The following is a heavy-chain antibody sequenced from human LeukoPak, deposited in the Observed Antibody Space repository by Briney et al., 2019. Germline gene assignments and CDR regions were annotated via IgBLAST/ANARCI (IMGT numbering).Heavy chain of an antibody. V-gene: IGHV3-74*01. D-gene: IGHD4-23*01. CDR1: GFSFSSYV. Sequence: PGGSLRLSCETAGFSFSSYVMHWVRRTPGKGLVWVSRISHDGIISYADSVKGRFTISRDNAKNTLILQMNSLRVEDTAVYYCAKDLYGGHFDYWGQGTLVTVSS. CDR3: AKDLYGGHFDY. J-gene: IGHJ4*02. CDR2: ISHDGII.